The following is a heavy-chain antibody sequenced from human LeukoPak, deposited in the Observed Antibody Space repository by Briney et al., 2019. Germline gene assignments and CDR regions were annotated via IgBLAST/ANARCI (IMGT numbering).Heavy chain of an antibody. D-gene: IGHD1-26*01. V-gene: IGHV4-4*08. J-gene: IGHJ5*02. CDR3: ARGGNYWPQWWFDP. CDR2: IYTSGNT. CDR1: GGSVSDYY. Sequence: SETLSLTCTISGGSVSDYYWSWIRQSPGKGLEWIGRIYTSGNTNYNPSLKSRATISVDTSKNQFSLELSSVTAADTAVYYCARGGNYWPQWWFDPWGRGTLVSVSS.